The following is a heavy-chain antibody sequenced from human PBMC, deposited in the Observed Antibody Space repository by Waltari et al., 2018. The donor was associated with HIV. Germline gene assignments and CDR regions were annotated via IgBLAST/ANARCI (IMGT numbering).Heavy chain of an antibody. CDR1: GFTFDDYA. D-gene: IGHD3-3*01. J-gene: IGHJ4*02. V-gene: IGHV3-9*01. CDR3: AKDMGDFWSGYPQNFDY. CDR2: ISWNSGSI. Sequence: EVQLVESGGGLVQPGRSLRLSCAASGFTFDDYAMHWVRQAPGQGLEWVSGISWNSGSIGYADSVKGRFSISRDNAKNSLYLQMNSLRAEDTALYYCAKDMGDFWSGYPQNFDYWGQGTLVTVSS.